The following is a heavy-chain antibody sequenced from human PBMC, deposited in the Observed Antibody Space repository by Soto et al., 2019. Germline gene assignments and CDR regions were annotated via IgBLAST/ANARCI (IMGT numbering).Heavy chain of an antibody. CDR3: AVLVPAARGFAY. CDR1: GYTFTSYA. V-gene: IGHV1-3*01. Sequence: ASVKVSCKASGYTFTSYAMHWVRQAPGQRLEWMGWINAGNGNTKYSQKFQGRVTITRDTSASTAYMELSSLRSEDTAVYYCAVLVPAARGFAYWGQGTLVTVSS. CDR2: INAGNGNT. J-gene: IGHJ4*02. D-gene: IGHD2-2*01.